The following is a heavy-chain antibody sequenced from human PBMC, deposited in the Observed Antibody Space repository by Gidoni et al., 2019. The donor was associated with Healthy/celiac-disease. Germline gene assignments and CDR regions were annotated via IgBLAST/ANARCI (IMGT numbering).Heavy chain of an antibody. Sequence: QVTLRESGPALVNPTLTCPFSGFPLTTSGMCVSWIRQPPGKALEWLALIDWDDDKYYSTSLKTRLTISKDTSKNQVVLTMTNMDPVDTATYYCARMRSSSWLIFDYWGQGTLVTVSS. J-gene: IGHJ4*02. V-gene: IGHV2-70*01. CDR1: GFPLTTSGMC. CDR2: IDWDDDK. CDR3: ARMRSSSWLIFDY. D-gene: IGHD6-13*01.